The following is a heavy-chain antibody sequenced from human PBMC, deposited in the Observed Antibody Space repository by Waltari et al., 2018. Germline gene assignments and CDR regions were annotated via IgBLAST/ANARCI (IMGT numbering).Heavy chain of an antibody. D-gene: IGHD2-15*01. V-gene: IGHV3-23*01. CDR1: GSHFSGYA. CDR2: ISVNIGTT. J-gene: IGHJ4*02. CDR3: AKSPLQTCAGARCYPFDY. Sequence: EVQLLESGGGLVQTGGSLRLSCAASGSHFSGYAMSWGRQTPGKGLGWQTAISVNIGTTYHADSVKGRFTIARENSKNTLHLQMSSLRAEDTAIYYCAKSPLQTCAGARCYPFDYWGQGILVTVSS.